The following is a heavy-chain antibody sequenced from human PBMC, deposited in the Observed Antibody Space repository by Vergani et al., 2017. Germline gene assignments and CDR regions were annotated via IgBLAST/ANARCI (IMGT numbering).Heavy chain of an antibody. CDR1: GFTFSSYG. J-gene: IGHJ3*02. CDR3: AKVTQGAFDI. V-gene: IGHV3-30*02. CDR2: IRYDGSNK. Sequence: VQLLESGGGLVQPGGSLRLSCAASGFTFSSYGMHWVRQAPGKGLEWVAFIRYDGSNKYYADFVKGRFTIFRDNSKNTLYLQMNSLRAEDTAVYYCAKVTQGAFDIWGQGTTVTVSS.